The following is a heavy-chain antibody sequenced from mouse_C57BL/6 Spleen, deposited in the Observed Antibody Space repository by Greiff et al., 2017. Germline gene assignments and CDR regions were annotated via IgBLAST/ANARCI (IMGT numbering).Heavy chain of an antibody. CDR1: GFTFSDYG. CDR2: ISSGSSTI. CDR3: ARDYDYDGGFAY. J-gene: IGHJ3*01. V-gene: IGHV5-17*01. Sequence: EVKLVESGGGLVKPGGSLKLSCAASGFTFSDYGMHWVRQAPEKGLEWVAYISSGSSTIYYADTVKGRFTISRDNAKKTLFLQMTSLRSEDTAMYYCARDYDYDGGFAYWGQGTLVTVSA. D-gene: IGHD2-4*01.